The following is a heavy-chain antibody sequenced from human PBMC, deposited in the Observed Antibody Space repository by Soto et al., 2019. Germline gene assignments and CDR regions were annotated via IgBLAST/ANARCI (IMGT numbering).Heavy chain of an antibody. J-gene: IGHJ3*02. CDR1: GGTFSSYA. CDR3: ARVPRNVVPAAPMGHDAFDI. Sequence: SVKVSCKASGGTFSSYAISWVRQAPGQGLEWMGGIIPIFGTANYAQKFQGRVTITADESTSTAYMELSSLRSEDTAVYYCARVPRNVVPAAPMGHDAFDIWGQGTMVTVSS. CDR2: IIPIFGTA. V-gene: IGHV1-69*13. D-gene: IGHD2-2*01.